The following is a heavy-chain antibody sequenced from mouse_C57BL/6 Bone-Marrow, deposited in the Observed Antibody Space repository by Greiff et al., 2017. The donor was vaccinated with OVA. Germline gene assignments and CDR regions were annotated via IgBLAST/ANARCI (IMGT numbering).Heavy chain of an antibody. CDR1: GFTFSSYG. D-gene: IGHD1-1*01. Sequence: EVQLVESGGDLVKPGGSLKLSCAASGFTFSSYGMSWVRQTPDKRLEWVATISSGGSYTYYPDSVKGRFTISRDNAKNTLYLQMSSLKSEDTAMYYCARHYYGSSRGCAYWGQGTLVTVSA. V-gene: IGHV5-6*01. CDR3: ARHYYGSSRGCAY. J-gene: IGHJ3*01. CDR2: ISSGGSYT.